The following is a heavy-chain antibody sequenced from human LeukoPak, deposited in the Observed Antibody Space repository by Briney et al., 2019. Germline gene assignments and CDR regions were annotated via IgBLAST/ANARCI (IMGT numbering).Heavy chain of an antibody. CDR2: IYYSGST. V-gene: IGHV4-30-4*08. CDR3: AREPPYCSSTSCSHPAYFDR. CDR1: GGSISSGDYY. D-gene: IGHD2-2*01. J-gene: IGHJ2*01. Sequence: SETLSLTCTVSGGSISSGDYYWSWIRQPPGKGLEWIGYIYYSGSTYYNPSLKSRVTISVDTSKNQFSLKLSSVTAADTAVYYCAREPPYCSSTSCSHPAYFDRWGRGTLVTVSS.